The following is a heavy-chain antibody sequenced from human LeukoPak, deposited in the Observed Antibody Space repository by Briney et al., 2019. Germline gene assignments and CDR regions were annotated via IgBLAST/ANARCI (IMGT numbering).Heavy chain of an antibody. CDR2: IYYSGKT. V-gene: IGHV4-59*01. D-gene: IGHD6-19*01. J-gene: IGHJ6*03. CDR1: TGSISSYY. Sequence: PSETLSLTCTVSTGSISSYYWSWVRQPPGKGLEWIGYIYYSGKTNYNPSLKSRVTISVDTSKNQFSLRLSSVTAADTAVYFCARGKLAVTGTGDYYYMDVWGQGTTVTISS. CDR3: ARGKLAVTGTGDYYYMDV.